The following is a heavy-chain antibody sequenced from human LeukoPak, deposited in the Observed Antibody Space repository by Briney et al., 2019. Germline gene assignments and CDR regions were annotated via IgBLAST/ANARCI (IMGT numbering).Heavy chain of an antibody. Sequence: SETLSLTCTVSGGSISSSSYYWGWIRQPPGKGLEWIGSIYYSGSTYCNPSLRSRVTISVDTSKNQFSLKLSSVTAADTAVYYCARGPYDSSGDPFDYWGQGTLVTVSS. CDR3: ARGPYDSSGDPFDY. CDR2: IYYSGST. D-gene: IGHD3-22*01. CDR1: GGSISSSSYY. J-gene: IGHJ4*02. V-gene: IGHV4-39*07.